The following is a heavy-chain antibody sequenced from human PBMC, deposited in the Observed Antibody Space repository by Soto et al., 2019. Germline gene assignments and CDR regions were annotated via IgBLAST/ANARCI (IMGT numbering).Heavy chain of an antibody. CDR2: IKSKTDDGTT. D-gene: IGHD2-2*01. CDR1: GFTFSNAW. J-gene: IGHJ6*02. CDR3: TTDSSSWAYYYYYGMDV. V-gene: IGHV3-15*01. Sequence: GGSLRLSCTVSGFTFSNAWMTWVRQAPGKGLEGVGRIKSKTDDGTTDYAAPVKGRFTISRDDSRNTLYLQMNSLKTEDTAVYYCTTDSSSWAYYYYYGMDVWGQGTTVTVSS.